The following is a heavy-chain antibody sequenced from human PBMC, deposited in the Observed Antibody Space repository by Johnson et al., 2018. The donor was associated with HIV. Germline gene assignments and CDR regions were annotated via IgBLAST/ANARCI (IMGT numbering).Heavy chain of an antibody. Sequence: VQLVESGGGLVQPGGSLRLSCAASGFTFSSYWMSWVRQAPGKGLEWVANIKQDGSEKYYVDSVKGRFTISRDNAKNSLYLQMNSLRAEDTAVYYCGRDINYSNYVTDAFDIWGQGTVVTVSS. CDR1: GFTFSSYW. CDR3: GRDINYSNYVTDAFDI. J-gene: IGHJ3*02. CDR2: IKQDGSEK. V-gene: IGHV3-7*01. D-gene: IGHD4-11*01.